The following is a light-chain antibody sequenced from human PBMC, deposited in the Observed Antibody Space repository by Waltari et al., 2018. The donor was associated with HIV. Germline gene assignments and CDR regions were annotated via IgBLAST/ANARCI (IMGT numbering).Light chain of an antibody. CDR1: SSNLVSHT. CDR3: AAWDDSLSGYV. V-gene: IGLV1-44*01. Sequence: SVLTQPPSASGPPGPRVAISCSGTSSNLVSHTVTWYHQVTGTAPKLLIYSNNQRPSGVPDRFSGSKSGTSASLAISWLQSEDEADYYCAAWDDSLSGYVFGTGTKVTVL. CDR2: SNN. J-gene: IGLJ1*01.